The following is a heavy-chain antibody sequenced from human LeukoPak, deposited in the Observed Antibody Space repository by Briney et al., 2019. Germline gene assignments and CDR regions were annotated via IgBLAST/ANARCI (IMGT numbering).Heavy chain of an antibody. D-gene: IGHD5-18*01. J-gene: IGHJ4*02. CDR3: AKGAASRGYTYVAN. CDR1: AFTFRSYA. CDR2: FSGSGGST. Sequence: GGSLRLSCAASAFTFRSYAMIRVRQAPGKGLEWVSGFSGSGGSTYYSDSAKGRFTISRDNSNNTLYLQMNSLRAEDTAVYYCAKGAASRGYTYVANWGQGTLVTVSS. V-gene: IGHV3-23*01.